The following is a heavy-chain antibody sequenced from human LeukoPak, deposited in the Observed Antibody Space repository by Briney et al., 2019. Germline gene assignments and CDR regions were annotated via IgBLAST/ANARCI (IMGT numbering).Heavy chain of an antibody. Sequence: PSETLSLTCTVSGGSISSSSYYWGWIRQPPGKGLEWIGSIYYSGSTYYNPSLKSRVTISVDTSKNQFSLKLSAVTPADTAVYYCARFMVYAIPFGYWGQGTLVTVSS. J-gene: IGHJ4*02. CDR1: GGSISSSSYY. CDR2: IYYSGST. D-gene: IGHD2-8*01. V-gene: IGHV4-39*07. CDR3: ARFMVYAIPFGY.